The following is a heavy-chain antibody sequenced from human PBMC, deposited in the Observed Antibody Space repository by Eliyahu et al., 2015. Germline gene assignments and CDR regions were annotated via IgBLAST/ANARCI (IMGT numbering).Heavy chain of an antibody. J-gene: IGHJ4*02. CDR1: GFTFXXYG. V-gene: IGHV3-33*01. CDR3: ARRSGSYYLDY. D-gene: IGHD1-26*01. Sequence: CPASGFTFXXYGMXWVRQAPGKGLXXVAVIWXDGSNKYYAXSVKGRFTISRDNSKNTLYLQMNSLRAEDTAVYYCARRSGSYYLDYWGQGTLVTVSS. CDR2: IWXDGSNK.